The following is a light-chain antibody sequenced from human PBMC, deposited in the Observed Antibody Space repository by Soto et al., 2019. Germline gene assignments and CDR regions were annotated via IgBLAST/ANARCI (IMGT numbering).Light chain of an antibody. J-gene: IGKJ2*01. CDR2: RAS. Sequence: EIELTQSPGTLSLSPGERATLSCRASQSVSSSYLAWYQQKPGQAPRLLIYRASSRATGIPDRFSGSGSGTDFTLTISRLEPEDFAVYYCQQYGSSPNTFGQGTKLEIK. CDR3: QQYGSSPNT. V-gene: IGKV3-20*01. CDR1: QSVSSSY.